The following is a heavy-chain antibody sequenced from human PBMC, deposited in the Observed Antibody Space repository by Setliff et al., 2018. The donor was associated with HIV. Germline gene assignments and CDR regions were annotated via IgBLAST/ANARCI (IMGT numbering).Heavy chain of an antibody. CDR1: GYTFTSYD. CDR3: ARGYCSSTSCYGIYYFDN. D-gene: IGHD2-2*01. J-gene: IGHJ4*02. V-gene: IGHV1-8*02. Sequence: ASVKVSCKASGYTFTSYDINWVRQATGQGLEWMGWMNPNSGNTGYARKFQGRVTMTRKTSISTAYMELRSLRSDDTAVYYCARGYCSSTSCYGIYYFDNWGQGTPVTVS. CDR2: MNPNSGNT.